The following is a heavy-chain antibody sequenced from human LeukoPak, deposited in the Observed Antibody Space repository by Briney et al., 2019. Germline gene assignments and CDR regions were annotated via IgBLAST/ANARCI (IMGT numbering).Heavy chain of an antibody. CDR1: GYSISSGYY. D-gene: IGHD3-3*01. CDR2: IYHSGST. V-gene: IGHV4-38-2*02. Sequence: SETLSLTCTVSGYSISSGYYWGWIRQPPGRGLEWIGSIYHSGSTYYNPSLKSRVTISVDTSKNQFSLKLSSVTAADTAVYYCARAENYDFWSGYSQYNWFDPWGQGTLVTVSS. CDR3: ARAENYDFWSGYSQYNWFDP. J-gene: IGHJ5*02.